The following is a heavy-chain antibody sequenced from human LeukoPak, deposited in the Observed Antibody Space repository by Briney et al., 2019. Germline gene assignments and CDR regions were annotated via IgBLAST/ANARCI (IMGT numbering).Heavy chain of an antibody. Sequence: GGSLRLSCAASGFTFSSYSMNWVRQAPGKGLEWVAVISYDGSNKYYADSVKGRFTISRDNSKNTLYLQMNSLRAEDTAVYYCAREARGSSGWYYFDYWGQGTLVTVSS. J-gene: IGHJ4*02. V-gene: IGHV3-30*03. CDR1: GFTFSSYS. CDR2: ISYDGSNK. D-gene: IGHD6-19*01. CDR3: AREARGSSGWYYFDY.